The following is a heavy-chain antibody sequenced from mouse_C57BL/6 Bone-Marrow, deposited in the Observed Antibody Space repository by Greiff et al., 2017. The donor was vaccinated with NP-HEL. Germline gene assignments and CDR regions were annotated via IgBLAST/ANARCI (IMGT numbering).Heavy chain of an antibody. J-gene: IGHJ3*01. Sequence: VQLQQPGAELVMPGASVKLSCKASGYTFTSYWMHWVKQRPGQGLEWIGEIDPSDSYTNYNQKFKGKSTLTVDKSSSTAYMQLSSLTSEDSAVYYCAREDYYGSSPTWFAYWGKGLWSLSLQ. V-gene: IGHV1-69*01. CDR3: AREDYYGSSPTWFAY. CDR2: IDPSDSYT. D-gene: IGHD1-1*01. CDR1: GYTFTSYW.